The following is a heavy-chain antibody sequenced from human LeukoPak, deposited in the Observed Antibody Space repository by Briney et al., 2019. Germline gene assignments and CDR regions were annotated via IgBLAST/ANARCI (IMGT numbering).Heavy chain of an antibody. J-gene: IGHJ3*02. Sequence: ASVKVSCKASGYTFTGYYMHWVRQAPGQGLEWMGWINPNSGGTNYAQKFQGRVTMTRDTSISTAYMELSRLRSDDTAVYYCASYGIVGACFGAFDIWGQGTMVTVSS. D-gene: IGHD1-26*01. CDR3: ASYGIVGACFGAFDI. V-gene: IGHV1-2*02. CDR1: GYTFTGYY. CDR2: INPNSGGT.